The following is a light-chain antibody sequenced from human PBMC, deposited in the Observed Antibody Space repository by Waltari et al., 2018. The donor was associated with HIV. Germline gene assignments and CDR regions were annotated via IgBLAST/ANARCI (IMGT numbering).Light chain of an antibody. CDR3: GAYTVSGTLGL. CDR1: SSDIGSYEY. Sequence: SALTQPASASGSPGQSITISCTGTSSDIGSYEYVSWYQQNPGKAPKLIIYNISRRPSGVSDRVSGSKFGNTASLTISGLQPEDEADYYCGAYTVSGTLGLFGGGTKLTVL. V-gene: IGLV2-14*01. CDR2: NIS. J-gene: IGLJ2*01.